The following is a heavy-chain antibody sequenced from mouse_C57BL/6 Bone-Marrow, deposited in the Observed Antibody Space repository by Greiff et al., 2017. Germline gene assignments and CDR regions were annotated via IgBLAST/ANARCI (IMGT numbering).Heavy chain of an antibody. CDR2: ISSGGDYI. J-gene: IGHJ2*01. V-gene: IGHV5-9-1*02. Sequence: EVKLVESGEGLVKPGGSLKLSCAASGFTFSSYAMSWVRQTPEKRLEWVAYISSGGDYIYYADTVKGRFTISRDNARNTLYLQMSSLKSEDTAMYYCTRAYYYGSSLYYFDYWGQGTTLTVSS. CDR1: GFTFSSYA. D-gene: IGHD1-1*01. CDR3: TRAYYYGSSLYYFDY.